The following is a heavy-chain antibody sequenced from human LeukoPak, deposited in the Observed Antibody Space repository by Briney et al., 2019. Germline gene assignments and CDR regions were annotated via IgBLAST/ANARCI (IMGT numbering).Heavy chain of an antibody. Sequence: SETLSLTCTVSGGSISSYYWRWIRQPPGKGLEWIGYIYNSESTNYNPSLKSRVTISGDTSRNQVSLKLRSVTAADTAVYYCAKIRERTGTTFDSWGQGTLVTVSA. CDR3: AKIRERTGTTFDS. D-gene: IGHD1-1*01. CDR2: IYNSEST. CDR1: GGSISSYY. V-gene: IGHV4-59*08. J-gene: IGHJ4*02.